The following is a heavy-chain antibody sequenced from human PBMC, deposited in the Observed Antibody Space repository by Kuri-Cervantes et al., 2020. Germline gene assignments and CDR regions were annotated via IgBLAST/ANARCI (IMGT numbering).Heavy chain of an antibody. CDR3: ARGGTTSHCSGGSCYGGYFDY. Sequence: GESLKISCAASGFTFSSYGMHWVRQAPGKGLEWVAVIWYDGSNKYYADSVKGRFTISRDNSKNTLYLQMNSLRAEDTAVYYCARGGTTSHCSGGSCYGGYFDYWGQGTLVTVSS. CDR2: IWYDGSNK. J-gene: IGHJ4*02. D-gene: IGHD2-15*01. CDR1: GFTFSSYG. V-gene: IGHV3-33*01.